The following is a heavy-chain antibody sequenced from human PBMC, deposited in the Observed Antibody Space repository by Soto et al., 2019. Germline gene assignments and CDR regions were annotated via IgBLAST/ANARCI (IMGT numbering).Heavy chain of an antibody. CDR1: GYIFTTYY. J-gene: IGHJ4*02. V-gene: IGHV1-18*04. CDR3: ARATLDELDTVLNYFDY. D-gene: IGHD5-18*01. Sequence: GASVKVSCKASGYIFTTYYMHWVRQAPGQGLEWMGWINPNSGNTNYAQKLQGRVTMTTDTSTSTAYMELRSLRSDDTAVYYCARATLDELDTVLNYFDYWGQGTLVTVSS. CDR2: INPNSGNT.